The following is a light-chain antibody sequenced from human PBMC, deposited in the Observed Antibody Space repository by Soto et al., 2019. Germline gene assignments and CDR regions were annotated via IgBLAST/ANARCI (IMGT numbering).Light chain of an antibody. J-gene: IGLJ2*01. Sequence: QSVLTQPPSASGTPGQRVTISCSGSSSNIGSNIVNWYQQLPGTAPKLLIYSNNQRPSGVPDRFSGSKSGTSASLAISGLQSEDEDDYYCAGWDDSLEEVFGGGTQLTVL. CDR1: SSNIGSNI. V-gene: IGLV1-44*01. CDR2: SNN. CDR3: AGWDDSLEEV.